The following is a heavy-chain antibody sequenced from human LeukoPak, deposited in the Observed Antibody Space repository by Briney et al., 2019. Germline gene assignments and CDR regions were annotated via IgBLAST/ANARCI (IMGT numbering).Heavy chain of an antibody. D-gene: IGHD3-22*01. V-gene: IGHV3-23*01. J-gene: IGHJ4*02. CDR3: ATDLNWVGSYYYDSSAYFDY. Sequence: GGSLRLSCAASGFTFSSYAMSWVRQAPGKGLEWVSAISGSGGSTYYADSVKGRFTISRDNSKNTLYLQMNSLRAEDTAVYYCATDLNWVGSYYYDSSAYFDYWGQGTLVTVSS. CDR2: ISGSGGST. CDR1: GFTFSSYA.